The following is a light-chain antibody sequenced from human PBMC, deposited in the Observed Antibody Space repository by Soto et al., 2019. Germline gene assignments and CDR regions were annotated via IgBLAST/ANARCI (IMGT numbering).Light chain of an antibody. Sequence: DIQMTQSPSSLSASVGDRVTITCRASQRISSYLNWYQQKPGKAPKLLIYAASSLQSGVPSRFSGSGSGTDFTLTISSRQPEDFATYYCQQSYSTPLTFGGWTKVEIK. CDR1: QRISSY. CDR2: AAS. V-gene: IGKV1-39*01. J-gene: IGKJ4*01. CDR3: QQSYSTPLT.